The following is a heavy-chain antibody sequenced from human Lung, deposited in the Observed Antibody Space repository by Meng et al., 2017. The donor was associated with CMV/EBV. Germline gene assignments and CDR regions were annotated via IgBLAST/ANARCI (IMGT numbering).Heavy chain of an antibody. J-gene: IGHJ6*02. CDR2: ISSSSSYI. D-gene: IGHD6-6*01. CDR3: ARAPGAARSEYGMDV. CDR1: GFTFSSYS. Sequence: GESLKISCAASGFTFSSYSMNWVRQAPGKGLEWVSFISSSSSYIYYGDSVKGRFTISRDNAKNSLYLQMNSLRAEDTAVYYCARAPGAARSEYGMDVWGQETTVTVSS. V-gene: IGHV3-21*01.